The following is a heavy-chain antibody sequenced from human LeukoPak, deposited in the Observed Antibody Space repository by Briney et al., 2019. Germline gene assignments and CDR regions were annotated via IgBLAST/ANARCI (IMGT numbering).Heavy chain of an antibody. V-gene: IGHV3-30-3*01. Sequence: GGSLRLSCAASGFTFSSYAMHWVRQAPGKGLEWVAVISYDGSNKYYADSVKGRFTISRDNSKNTLYLQMNSLRAEDTAVYYCARDSGRRFGELPDWGQGTLVTVSS. J-gene: IGHJ4*02. CDR2: ISYDGSNK. CDR1: GFTFSSYA. CDR3: ARDSGRRFGELPD. D-gene: IGHD3-10*01.